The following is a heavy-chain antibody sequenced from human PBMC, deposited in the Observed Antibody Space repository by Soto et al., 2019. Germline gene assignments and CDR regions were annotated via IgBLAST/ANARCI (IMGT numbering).Heavy chain of an antibody. CDR2: IYYSGST. CDR3: AREGYDFWSGYPNWFDP. Sequence: SETLSLTCTVSGGSISSSSYYWGWIRQPPGKGLEWIGSIYYSGSTYYNPSLKSRVTISVDTSKNQFSLKLSSVTAADTAVYYCAREGYDFWSGYPNWFDPWGQGTLVTVSS. CDR1: GGSISSSSYY. J-gene: IGHJ5*02. D-gene: IGHD3-3*01. V-gene: IGHV4-39*07.